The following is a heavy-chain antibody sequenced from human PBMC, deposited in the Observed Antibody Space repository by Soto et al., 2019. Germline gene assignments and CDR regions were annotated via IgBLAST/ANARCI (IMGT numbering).Heavy chain of an antibody. CDR3: ARDAPLPYCSGGSCYSLPDWFDP. CDR2: ISSSSSTI. CDR1: GFTFSSYS. V-gene: IGHV3-48*02. D-gene: IGHD2-15*01. Sequence: GGSLRLSCAASGFTFSSYSMNWVRQAPGKGLEWVSYISSSSSTIYYADSVKGRFTISRDNAKNSLYLQMNSLRDEDTAVYYCARDAPLPYCSGGSCYSLPDWFDPWGQGTLVTVSS. J-gene: IGHJ5*02.